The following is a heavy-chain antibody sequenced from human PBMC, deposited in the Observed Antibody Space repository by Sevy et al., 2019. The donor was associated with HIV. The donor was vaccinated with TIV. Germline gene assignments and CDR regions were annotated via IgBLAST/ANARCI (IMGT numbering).Heavy chain of an antibody. Sequence: GGSLRLSCAASGFTFGDYAVTWVRQAPGKGLEWVSTISGIGGSTYHADSVKGRFTISRDNSNNTLFLQMNSLRAEDTAIYYCAKKRGTYFYGMDVWGQGTTVTVSS. J-gene: IGHJ6*02. V-gene: IGHV3-23*01. D-gene: IGHD2-21*01. CDR1: GFTFGDYA. CDR2: ISGIGGST. CDR3: AKKRGTYFYGMDV.